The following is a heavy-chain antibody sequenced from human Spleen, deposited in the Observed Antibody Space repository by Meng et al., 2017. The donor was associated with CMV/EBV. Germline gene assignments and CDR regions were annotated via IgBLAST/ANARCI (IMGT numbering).Heavy chain of an antibody. Sequence: GSLRLSCTVSGYSISTGYYWAWIRQPPGKGLEWIGSMYHTGSTYHNPSLNSRVTLSVDMSKNQLSLKLRSVTAADTAVYYCARAAAYLTGYHYWGQGTLVTVSS. CDR1: GYSISTGYY. CDR3: ARAAAYLTGYHY. CDR2: MYHTGST. J-gene: IGHJ4*02. V-gene: IGHV4-38-2*02. D-gene: IGHD3-9*01.